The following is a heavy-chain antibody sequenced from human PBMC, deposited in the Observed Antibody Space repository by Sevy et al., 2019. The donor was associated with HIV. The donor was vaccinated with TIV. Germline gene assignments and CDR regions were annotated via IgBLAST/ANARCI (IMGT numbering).Heavy chain of an antibody. Sequence: GGSLRLSCAASGFTFSGYWMHWVRQAPGKGLVWVSLINSDGSSTNYADSGKGRFTSSGENAKNTLYLQMNSLRAEDTAVYYCARSGGYNKYDYWGQGTLVTVSS. D-gene: IGHD2-15*01. V-gene: IGHV3-74*01. CDR1: GFTFSGYW. J-gene: IGHJ4*02. CDR3: ARSGGYNKYDY. CDR2: INSDGSST.